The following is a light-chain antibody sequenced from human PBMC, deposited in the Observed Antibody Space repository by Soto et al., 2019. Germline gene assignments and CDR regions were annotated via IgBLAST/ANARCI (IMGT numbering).Light chain of an antibody. Sequence: QSVLTQPAFVSGSPGQSIAISCTGTSSDVGSYNLVSWYQQHPGKAPKVMIYEGSKRPSGVSNRFSGSKSGNTASLTISGLQAEDEADYYCCSYAGSSTYVFGTGTKLTVL. V-gene: IGLV2-23*01. CDR3: CSYAGSSTYV. CDR1: SSDVGSYNL. CDR2: EGS. J-gene: IGLJ1*01.